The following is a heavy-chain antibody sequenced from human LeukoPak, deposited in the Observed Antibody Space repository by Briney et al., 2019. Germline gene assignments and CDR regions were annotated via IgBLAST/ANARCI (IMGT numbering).Heavy chain of an antibody. CDR2: IDYSGSA. D-gene: IGHD1-26*01. Sequence: PSETLFLTCTVSGGSISSSGNYWNWIRQYPGKGLEWIGYIDYSGSAYYNPSLRSRVTISIGKSKNQFSLKLSSMTAADTAVYFCARGLGTYYSFLSGWFDPWGQGTLVTVSS. CDR1: GGSISSSGNY. CDR3: ARGLGTYYSFLSGWFDP. J-gene: IGHJ5*02. V-gene: IGHV4-31*03.